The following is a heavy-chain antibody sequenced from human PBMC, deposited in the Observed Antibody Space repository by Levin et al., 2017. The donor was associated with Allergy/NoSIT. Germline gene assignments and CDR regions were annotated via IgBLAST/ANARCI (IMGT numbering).Heavy chain of an antibody. J-gene: IGHJ4*02. V-gene: IGHV3-7*01. Sequence: GESLKISCASSGFTFRSYWMGWVRQAPGKGLEWVGNIKEDGSEQYYVDSVRGRFSISRDNAKSSLSLQMNSLRAEDTAVYYCVRDGGLRRGDYWGQGTLVTVSS. CDR3: VRDGGLRRGDY. D-gene: IGHD3-16*01. CDR1: GFTFRSYW. CDR2: IKEDGSEQ.